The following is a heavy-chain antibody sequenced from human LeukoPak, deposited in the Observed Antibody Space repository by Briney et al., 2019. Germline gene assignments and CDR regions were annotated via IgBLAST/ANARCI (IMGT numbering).Heavy chain of an antibody. CDR2: IYPGDSDT. Sequence: PGESLTISCKGSGYSFTSYWIGWVRQMPGKGLEWMGIIYPGDSDTRYSPSFQGQVTISADKSLSTAYLQWSSLKASDTAMYYCARGSGSYHTAYMNWGQGSPVTVSS. J-gene: IGHJ4*02. V-gene: IGHV5-51*01. CDR1: GYSFTSYW. D-gene: IGHD1-26*01. CDR3: ARGSGSYHTAYMN.